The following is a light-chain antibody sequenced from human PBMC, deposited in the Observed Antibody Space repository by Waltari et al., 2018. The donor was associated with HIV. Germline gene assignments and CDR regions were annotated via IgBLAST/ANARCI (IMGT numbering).Light chain of an antibody. CDR1: NSDVGAYKY. CDR2: EVS. Sequence: QSALTQPRSVSGSPGQSVPISCTGTNSDVGAYKYVSWYQQHRGKAPKLMIYEVSKRASGVPDRFSGSKSGDTASLTISGLQAEDEGDYYCCSYATRYTWVFGGGTKLTVL. J-gene: IGLJ3*02. CDR3: CSYATRYTWV. V-gene: IGLV2-11*01.